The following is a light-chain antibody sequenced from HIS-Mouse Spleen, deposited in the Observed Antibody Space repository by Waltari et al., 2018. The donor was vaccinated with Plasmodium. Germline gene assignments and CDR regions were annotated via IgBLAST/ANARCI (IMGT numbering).Light chain of an antibody. CDR3: QAWDSSTVV. Sequence: SYELTQPPSVSVSPGQTASLTCSGDQLGDKYACWYQQTPRQSPVLVIYQESKRPSGIPGRFSGSNSGNTATLTISGTQAMDEADYYCQAWDSSTVVFGGGTKLTVL. J-gene: IGLJ2*01. CDR2: QES. CDR1: QLGDKY. V-gene: IGLV3-1*01.